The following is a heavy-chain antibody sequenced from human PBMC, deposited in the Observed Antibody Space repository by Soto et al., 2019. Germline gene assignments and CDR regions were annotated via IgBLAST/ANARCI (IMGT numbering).Heavy chain of an antibody. CDR3: AKDQVITTDYYYGMDV. V-gene: IGHV1-3*01. Sequence: ASVKVSCKTSGYTFTNYSLHWARQAPGQRLEWMGWINPGNGNTEYSQKFQDRVTFTSDTSASTAHMELRSLRSEDTAVYYCAKDQVITTDYYYGMDVWGQGTTVTVSS. D-gene: IGHD3-22*01. CDR2: INPGNGNT. J-gene: IGHJ6*02. CDR1: GYTFTNYS.